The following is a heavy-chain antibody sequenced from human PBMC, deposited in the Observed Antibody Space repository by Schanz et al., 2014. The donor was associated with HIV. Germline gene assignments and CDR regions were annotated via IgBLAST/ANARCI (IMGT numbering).Heavy chain of an antibody. Sequence: EVQLLESGGGLVQPGGSLRLSCAASELTFSSYAMTWVRQAPGKGLEWVSSISGNGGSTFYADSVRGRFTVSRDNAKNSLYLQMNSLRDEDTAVYYCARSPSFGMDVWGQGTTVTVSS. CDR1: ELTFSSYA. V-gene: IGHV3-23*01. CDR3: ARSPSFGMDV. J-gene: IGHJ6*02. CDR2: ISGNGGST.